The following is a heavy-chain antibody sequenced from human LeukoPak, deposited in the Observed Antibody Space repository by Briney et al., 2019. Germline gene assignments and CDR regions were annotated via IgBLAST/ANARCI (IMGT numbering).Heavy chain of an antibody. CDR3: ARLYYDSSGQYYFDY. CDR1: GDSISSHY. V-gene: IGHV4-59*11. CDR2: VYYSGST. Sequence: SETLSLTCTVSGDSISSHYWSWIRQPPGKGLEWIGYVYYSGSTNYNPSLKSRVTISVDTSKNQFSLKLSSVTAADAAMYHCARLYYDSSGQYYFDYWGQGTLVTVSS. D-gene: IGHD3-22*01. J-gene: IGHJ4*02.